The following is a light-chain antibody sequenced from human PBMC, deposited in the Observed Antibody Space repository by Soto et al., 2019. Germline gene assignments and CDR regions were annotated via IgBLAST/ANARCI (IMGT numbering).Light chain of an antibody. V-gene: IGKV1-27*01. CDR2: AAS. CDR1: QAIGIY. J-gene: IGKJ1*01. Sequence: DLQMTQSPSSLSTSVGDRVTITCRASQAIGIYLAWYQQKPGKVPKLLIYAASTLQSGVPSRFSGSGYGTDFTLTISSLQPEYVVTYYCQKYSGAPTTFGQVTKVEIK. CDR3: QKYSGAPTT.